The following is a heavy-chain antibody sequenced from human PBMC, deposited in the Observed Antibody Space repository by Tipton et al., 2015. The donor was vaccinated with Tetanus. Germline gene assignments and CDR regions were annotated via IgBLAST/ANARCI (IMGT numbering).Heavy chain of an antibody. CDR1: GGSISSYY. Sequence: LRLSCTVSGGSISSYYWSWIRQPAGKGLEWIGRIYTSGNTNYNPSLKSRVTMSVDTSKNQFSLKLSSVTAADTAVYYCARGDSSGHFDYWGQGTLVTVSS. CDR3: ARGDSSGHFDY. J-gene: IGHJ4*02. D-gene: IGHD6-19*01. V-gene: IGHV4-4*07. CDR2: IYTSGNT.